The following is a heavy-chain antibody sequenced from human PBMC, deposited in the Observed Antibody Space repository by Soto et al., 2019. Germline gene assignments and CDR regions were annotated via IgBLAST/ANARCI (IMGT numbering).Heavy chain of an antibody. CDR1: GFTFSSYS. CDR2: ISSSSSYI. J-gene: IGHJ4*02. CDR3: AREEVSYYYGSGSYTFDY. D-gene: IGHD3-10*01. V-gene: IGHV3-21*01. Sequence: GGSLRLSCAASGFTFSSYSMNWVRQAPGKGLEWVSSISSSSSYIYYADSVKGRFTISRDNAKNSLYLQMNSLRAEDTAVYYCAREEVSYYYGSGSYTFDYWGQGTLVTVS.